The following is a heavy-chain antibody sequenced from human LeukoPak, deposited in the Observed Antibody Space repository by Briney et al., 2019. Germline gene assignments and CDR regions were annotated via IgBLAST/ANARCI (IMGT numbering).Heavy chain of an antibody. CDR1: GFTFSSYA. CDR2: ISSRGGST. D-gene: IGHD1-20*01. CDR3: AKALTGTKAFDI. J-gene: IGHJ3*02. V-gene: IGHV3-23*01. Sequence: GGSLRLSCAASGFTFSSYAMNWVRQAPGKGLEWVSHISSRGGSTYYAGSVKGRFTISRDNSKNTLYLQMNSLRAEDTAVYYCAKALTGTKAFDIWGQGTMVTVSS.